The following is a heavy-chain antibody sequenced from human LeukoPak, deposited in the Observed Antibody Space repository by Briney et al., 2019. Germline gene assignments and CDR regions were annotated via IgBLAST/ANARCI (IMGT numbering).Heavy chain of an antibody. J-gene: IGHJ4*02. D-gene: IGHD3-16*01. Sequence: GGSLRLSCAASGFTFSSYAMSWVRQAPGKGLEWVSVVSGDGYNTYYAASVKGRFTVSRDNSKDTLYLQLYSLRVEDTAIFYCAKGGENSITFGRATALFDYWGQGALVTVSS. CDR2: VSGDGYNT. V-gene: IGHV3-23*01. CDR3: AKGGENSITFGRATALFDY. CDR1: GFTFSSYA.